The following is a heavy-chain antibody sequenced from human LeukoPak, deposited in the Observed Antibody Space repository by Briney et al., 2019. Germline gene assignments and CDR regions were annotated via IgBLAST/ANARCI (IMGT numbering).Heavy chain of an antibody. J-gene: IGHJ4*02. CDR1: GGTFSSYA. V-gene: IGHV1-69*05. D-gene: IGHD3-10*01. CDR3: ARASDYYGSGTYPY. Sequence: SVKVSCKASGGTFSSYAISWVRQAPGQGLEWMGRIIPIFGTANYAQKFQGRVTITTDESTSTAYMELSSLRSEDAAVYYCARASDYYGSGTYPYWGQGTLVTVSS. CDR2: IIPIFGTA.